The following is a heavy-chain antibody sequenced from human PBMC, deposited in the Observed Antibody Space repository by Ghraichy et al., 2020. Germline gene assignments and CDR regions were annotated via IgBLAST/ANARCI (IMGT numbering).Heavy chain of an antibody. CDR2: INPSGGST. J-gene: IGHJ6*03. D-gene: IGHD6-19*01. V-gene: IGHV1-46*01. CDR3: ARGMGPDIAVDYYYYYYMDV. Sequence: ASVKVSCKASGYTFTSYYMHWVRQAPGQGLEWMGIINPSGGSTSYAQKFQGRVTMTRDTSTSTVYMELSSLRSEDTAVYYCARGMGPDIAVDYYYYYYMDVWGKGTTVTVSS. CDR1: GYTFTSYY.